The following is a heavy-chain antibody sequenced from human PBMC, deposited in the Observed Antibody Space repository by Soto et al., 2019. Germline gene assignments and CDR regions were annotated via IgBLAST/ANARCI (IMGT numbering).Heavy chain of an antibody. Sequence: GESLKISCKGYGYSFTTYWIGWVRQMPGKGLEWMGLIYPGVSDTRYSPSFQGQVTISADESITTANLQWSSLKAPDTAMYYCARLKNYYGSGADRGYFDYWGQGTLVTAPQ. J-gene: IGHJ4*02. CDR3: ARLKNYYGSGADRGYFDY. CDR1: GYSFTTYW. CDR2: IYPGVSDT. D-gene: IGHD3-10*01. V-gene: IGHV5-51*01.